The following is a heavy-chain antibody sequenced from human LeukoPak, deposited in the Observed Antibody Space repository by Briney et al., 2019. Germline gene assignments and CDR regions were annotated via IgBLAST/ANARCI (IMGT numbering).Heavy chain of an antibody. D-gene: IGHD2-21*01. CDR2: ISGCGGST. CDR1: GFTFSSYA. CDR3: AKELGSDGLRLWD. Sequence: GGSLRLSCAASGFTFSSYAMNWVRQAPGKGLEWVSVISGCGGSTYYEDSVKDRFTISRDNSKNTLYLQMNSLRAEDTAVYYCAKELGSDGLRLWDWGQGTLVTVSS. V-gene: IGHV3-23*01. J-gene: IGHJ4*02.